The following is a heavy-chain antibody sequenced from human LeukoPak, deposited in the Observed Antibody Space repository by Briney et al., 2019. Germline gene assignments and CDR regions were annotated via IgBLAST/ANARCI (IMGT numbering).Heavy chain of an antibody. Sequence: GGSLRLSCAASGISFSNYSMNWVRQAPGKGLEWVSLISSSSRFIYYGDSVKGRFTISRDNSKNTLYLQMNSLRAEDTAVYYCARCLDSSGYDEYYFDYWGQGTLVTVSS. CDR1: GISFSNYS. CDR2: ISSSSRFI. V-gene: IGHV3-21*04. J-gene: IGHJ4*02. CDR3: ARCLDSSGYDEYYFDY. D-gene: IGHD3-22*01.